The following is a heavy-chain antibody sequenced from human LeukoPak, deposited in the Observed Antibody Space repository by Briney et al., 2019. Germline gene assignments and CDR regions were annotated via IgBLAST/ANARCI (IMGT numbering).Heavy chain of an antibody. CDR3: VLAPNSNWFDF. CDR1: GDSISSFY. Sequence: SETLSLTCSASGDSISSFYWNWIRQSPGKGLEWIGNIHYSGSSNYNPSLKSRVTLSIDTSRRQFFLKLSSATAADTAVYYCVLAPNSNWFDFWGQGTLVTVSS. D-gene: IGHD2-8*01. V-gene: IGHV4-59*08. CDR2: IHYSGSS. J-gene: IGHJ4*02.